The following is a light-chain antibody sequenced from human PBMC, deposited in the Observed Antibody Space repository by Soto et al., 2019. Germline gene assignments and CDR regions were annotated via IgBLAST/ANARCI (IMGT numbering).Light chain of an antibody. Sequence: NFLLTQPHSVSESPGKTVTISCTRSSGSIASNYVQWYQQRPGSAPATVIFGDNQRPSGVSDRFSASIDCSSNAASLTISGLQTEDEADYYCQSYDSRNDLIFGGGTKLTVL. J-gene: IGLJ2*01. CDR3: QSYDSRNDLI. V-gene: IGLV6-57*04. CDR1: SGSIASNY. CDR2: GDN.